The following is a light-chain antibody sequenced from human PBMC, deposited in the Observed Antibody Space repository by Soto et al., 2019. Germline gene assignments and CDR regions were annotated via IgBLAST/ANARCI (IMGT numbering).Light chain of an antibody. V-gene: IGKV3-15*01. CDR1: QSVNSN. J-gene: IGKJ2*01. Sequence: EIVMTQSPATLSVSPGERATLSCRASQSVNSNLAWYQQKPGQAPMHLIYGAFTRATGIPARFSGSGSGTEFTLTIGSLESEDFAVYYCQQYTNWHPMYTFGQGTKLEIK. CDR3: QQYTNWHPMYT. CDR2: GAF.